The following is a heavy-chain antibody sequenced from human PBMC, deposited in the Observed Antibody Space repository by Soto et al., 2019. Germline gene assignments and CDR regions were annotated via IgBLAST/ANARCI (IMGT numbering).Heavy chain of an antibody. CDR2: ISWNSGSI. J-gene: IGHJ6*02. CDR3: VKYMQVGHGYGMYG. CDR1: GFTFDDYA. V-gene: IGHV3-9*01. Sequence: PGGSLRLSCAASGFTFDDYAMHWVRQAPGKGLEWVSGISWNSGSIGYADSVKGRFTISRDNAKNSLYLQMNSLRAEDTALYYCVKYMQVGHGYGMYGWGQGTTVTVSS. D-gene: IGHD1-26*01.